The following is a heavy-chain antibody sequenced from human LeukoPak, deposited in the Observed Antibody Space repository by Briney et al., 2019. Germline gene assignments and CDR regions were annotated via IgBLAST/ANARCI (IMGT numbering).Heavy chain of an antibody. CDR2: ISYDGSNK. Sequence: QPGRSLRLSCAASGFTFSSYGMHWVRQAPGKGLGWVAVISYDGSNKYYADSVKGRFTISRDNSKNTLYLQMNSLRAEDTAVYYCAKEIVKYSSSWQHFDYWGQGTLVTVSS. J-gene: IGHJ4*02. CDR1: GFTFSSYG. D-gene: IGHD6-13*01. CDR3: AKEIVKYSSSWQHFDY. V-gene: IGHV3-30*18.